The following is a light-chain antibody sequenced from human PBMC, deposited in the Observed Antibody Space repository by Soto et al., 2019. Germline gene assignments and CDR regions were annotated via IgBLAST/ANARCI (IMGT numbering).Light chain of an antibody. Sequence: QSALTQPASVSGSPGQSITISCTGTSSDVGGYNYVSWYQQHPGKAPKLMIYEVTNRPSGVSNRFSGSESGNTASLTISGLQAEDEADYYCSSYTSSNTLAVFGGGTKVTVL. CDR3: SSYTSSNTLAV. CDR1: SSDVGGYNY. CDR2: EVT. V-gene: IGLV2-14*01. J-gene: IGLJ3*02.